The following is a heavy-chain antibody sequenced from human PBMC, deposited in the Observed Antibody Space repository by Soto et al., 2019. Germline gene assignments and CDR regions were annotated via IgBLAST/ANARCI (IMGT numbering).Heavy chain of an antibody. J-gene: IGHJ6*02. D-gene: IGHD6-19*01. CDR1: GYTFTDYW. CDR2: ISPDDSDT. Sequence: GESLKISCKGSGYTFTDYWVAWVRQIPGKGLECLGLISPDDSDTRYSPSFQGQVTISADKSINTAYLQWSSLKASDTAMYYCARQQWVGRNYFYYGMDVWGQGTTVTVSS. CDR3: ARQQWVGRNYFYYGMDV. V-gene: IGHV5-51*01.